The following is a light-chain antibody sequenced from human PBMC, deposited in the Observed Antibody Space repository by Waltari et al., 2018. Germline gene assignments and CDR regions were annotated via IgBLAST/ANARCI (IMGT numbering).Light chain of an antibody. CDR2: GAS. CDR1: HGISSY. V-gene: IGKV1-9*01. Sequence: IHLTQSPSSLSASVGDRVTITCRASHGISSYFAWYQQKPGKAPKLLIYGASTVQSGVPARFSGRGAGTDFTLTISSLQPEDVARYYGQQLNSYPRTFGGGTKVEIK. CDR3: QQLNSYPRT. J-gene: IGKJ4*01.